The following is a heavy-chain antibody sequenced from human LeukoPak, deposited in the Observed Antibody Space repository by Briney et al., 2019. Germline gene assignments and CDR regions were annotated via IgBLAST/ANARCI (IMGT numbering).Heavy chain of an antibody. Sequence: GGSLRLSCAASGFTFSSYAMSWVRQAPGKGLEWVSAISGSGGSTYYADSVKGRFTISRDNSKNTLYLQMNSLRAEDTAVYYCAREVGDASIAAPRGHYYYGMDVWGQGTTVTVSS. CDR2: ISGSGGST. CDR1: GFTFSSYA. CDR3: AREVGDASIAAPRGHYYYGMDV. D-gene: IGHD6-6*01. J-gene: IGHJ6*02. V-gene: IGHV3-23*01.